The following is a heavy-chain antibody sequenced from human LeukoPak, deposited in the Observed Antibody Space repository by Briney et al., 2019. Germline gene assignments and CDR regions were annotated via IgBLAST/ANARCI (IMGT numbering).Heavy chain of an antibody. Sequence: GGSLRLSCAASGFIFSSYAMSWVRQAPGKGLEWVSTISGSGGSTYYADSVKGRFTISRDNANNSLYLQMNSLRAEDTAVYYCTRDRPYSSTMDVWGKGTTVTVSS. J-gene: IGHJ6*03. CDR3: TRDRPYSSTMDV. CDR2: ISGSGGST. D-gene: IGHD6-13*01. CDR1: GFIFSSYA. V-gene: IGHV3-23*01.